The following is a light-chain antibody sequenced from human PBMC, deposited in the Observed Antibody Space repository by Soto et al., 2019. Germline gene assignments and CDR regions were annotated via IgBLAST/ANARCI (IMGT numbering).Light chain of an antibody. V-gene: IGLV2-14*01. Sequence: QSALTQPASVSGSPGQSITISCTGTSSDVGGYNYVSWYQQHPGKAPKLMICEVSNRPSGVSNRFSGSKSGNTASLTISGLQAEDEADYYSSSYTSSSTLVFGGGTKLTVL. CDR3: SSYTSSSTLV. CDR2: EVS. J-gene: IGLJ2*01. CDR1: SSDVGGYNY.